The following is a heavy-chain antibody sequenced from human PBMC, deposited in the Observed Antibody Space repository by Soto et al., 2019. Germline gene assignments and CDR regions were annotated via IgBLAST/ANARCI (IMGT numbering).Heavy chain of an antibody. Sequence: GGSMILSCAAAGLNISGYGMHWVSKETGKALEWVSSIGHSGYSINYGDSVKGRFTISRDNSNNILFLEMTGLRAEDTAVYYCARSDDKDILTGCYNWGQGALVTVSS. CDR1: GLNISGYG. CDR3: ARSDDKDILTGCYN. J-gene: IGHJ4*02. D-gene: IGHD3-9*01. V-gene: IGHV3-23*01. CDR2: IGHSGYSI.